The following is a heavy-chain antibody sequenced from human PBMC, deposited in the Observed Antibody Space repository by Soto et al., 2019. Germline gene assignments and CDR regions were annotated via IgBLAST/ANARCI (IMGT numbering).Heavy chain of an antibody. V-gene: IGHV4-30-4*01. CDR2: FYYTAST. D-gene: IGHD2-15*01. J-gene: IGHJ4*02. CDR3: DRGAAPFDY. Sequence: PSETLSLTCTVSGGSISSGDFYWSWIRQPPGKGLEWIGYFYYTASTYYNPSLKSRVTISVDTSKNQFSLKLSSVTAADTAVYYCDRGAAPFDYWGQGALVTVSS. CDR1: GGSISSGDFY.